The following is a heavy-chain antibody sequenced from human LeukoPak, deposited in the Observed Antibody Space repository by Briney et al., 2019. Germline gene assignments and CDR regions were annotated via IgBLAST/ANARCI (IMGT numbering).Heavy chain of an antibody. CDR3: ARDLGHSSSPFNFDY. D-gene: IGHD6-6*01. V-gene: IGHV3-21*01. CDR2: ISSSSSYI. Sequence: GGSLRLSCAASGFTFSTYNMNWVRQAPGKGLEWVSSISSSSSYIYYADSVKGRFTISRDNSKNTLYLQMNSLRAEDTAVYYCARDLGHSSSPFNFDYWGQGTLVTVSS. CDR1: GFTFSTYN. J-gene: IGHJ4*02.